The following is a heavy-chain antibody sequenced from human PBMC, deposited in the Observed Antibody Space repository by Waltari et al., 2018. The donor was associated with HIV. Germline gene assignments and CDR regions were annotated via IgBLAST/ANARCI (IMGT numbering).Heavy chain of an antibody. CDR1: GYTFTGYY. D-gene: IGHD2-15*01. Sequence: QVQLVQSGAEVKKPGASVKVSCKASGYTFTGYYMHWVRQAAGQGLEWMGWINPNSGGTNYAQKFQGRVTMTRDTSISTAYMELSRLRSDDTAVYYCARGAHCSGGSCYSYGMDVWGQGTTVTVSS. J-gene: IGHJ6*02. V-gene: IGHV1-2*02. CDR3: ARGAHCSGGSCYSYGMDV. CDR2: INPNSGGT.